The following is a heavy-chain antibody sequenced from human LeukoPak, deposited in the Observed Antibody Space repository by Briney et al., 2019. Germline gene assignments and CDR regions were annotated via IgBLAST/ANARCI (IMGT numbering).Heavy chain of an antibody. D-gene: IGHD5-24*01. V-gene: IGHV3-74*01. CDR3: VRDGDDFNFDY. CDR1: GFTFRSCW. CDR2: VIRDGSFT. J-gene: IGHJ4*02. Sequence: GGSLRLSCAASGFTFRSCWMHWVRQAPGKGLEWVSRVIRDGSFTNYADSVKGRFTISRDNAKNTLYLQMSSLRAEDTAVYFCVRDGDDFNFDYWGQGSLVTVSS.